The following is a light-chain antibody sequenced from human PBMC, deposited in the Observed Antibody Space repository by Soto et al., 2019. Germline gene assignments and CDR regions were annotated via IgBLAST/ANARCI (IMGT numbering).Light chain of an antibody. Sequence: EIVLTQSPATLSLSPGERAALSCRASQGVGRFLAWHQQKPGQAPRLLIYDASNRATGIPARFSGSGSGTDFTLAINNLEPEDFAVYYCQQRGGWPLTFGGGTKVVIK. CDR1: QGVGRF. CDR3: QQRGGWPLT. J-gene: IGKJ4*01. CDR2: DAS. V-gene: IGKV3-11*01.